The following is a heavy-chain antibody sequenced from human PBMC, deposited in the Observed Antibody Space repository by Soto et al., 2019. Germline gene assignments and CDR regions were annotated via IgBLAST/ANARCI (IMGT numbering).Heavy chain of an antibody. CDR3: ARLPFPWGWFDP. Sequence: LSLTCTVSGGSISSSSYYWGWIRQPPGKGLEWLSYISGSGRTIYSADSVKGRFTISRDNATNSLYLQMNNVRTEDTAVYYCARLPFPWGWFDPWGQGTLVTVSS. D-gene: IGHD3-16*01. CDR2: ISGSGRTI. CDR1: GGSISSSSYY. J-gene: IGHJ5*02. V-gene: IGHV3-11*01.